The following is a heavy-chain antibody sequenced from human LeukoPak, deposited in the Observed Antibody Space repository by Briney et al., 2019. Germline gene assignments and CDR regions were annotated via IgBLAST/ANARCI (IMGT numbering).Heavy chain of an antibody. CDR3: AAYDFWSGYPLDP. D-gene: IGHD3-3*01. Sequence: ASVKVSCKTSVYTFTTYSIIWVRQAPGQGLEWVGWISPSNGHTNYAQKLQDRVTMTTYTSTSTVYMELRSLRSDNTAVYYCAAYDFWSGYPLDPWGRGTLVTVSS. V-gene: IGHV1-18*01. CDR2: ISPSNGHT. J-gene: IGHJ5*02. CDR1: VYTFTTYS.